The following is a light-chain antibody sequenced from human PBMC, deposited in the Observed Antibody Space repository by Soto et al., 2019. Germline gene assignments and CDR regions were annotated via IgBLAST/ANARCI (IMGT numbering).Light chain of an antibody. CDR3: QQRSNWPRLT. CDR1: QSVCTY. J-gene: IGKJ4*01. CDR2: DAS. Sequence: EMVLTQSPGTLSLSPGERATLSCRASQSVCTYLAWYQQKPGQAPRLLIYDASNRATGIPARFSGSGSRTDFTLTISSLEPEDFTVYYCQQRSNWPRLTFGGGTKVEIK. V-gene: IGKV3-11*01.